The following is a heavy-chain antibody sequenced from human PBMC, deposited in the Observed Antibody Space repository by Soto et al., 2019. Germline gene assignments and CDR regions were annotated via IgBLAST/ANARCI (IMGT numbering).Heavy chain of an antibody. V-gene: IGHV4-39*07. J-gene: IGHJ5*02. D-gene: IGHD2-15*01. CDR3: ARTPSP. CDR1: GDSIGSNNYY. Sequence: SETLSLTCTVSGDSIGSNNYYWGWIRQPPGKGLEWIGYIYHSGSTYYNPSLKSRVTISVDRSKNQFSLKLSSVTAADTAVYYCARTPSPWGQGTLVTVSS. CDR2: IYHSGST.